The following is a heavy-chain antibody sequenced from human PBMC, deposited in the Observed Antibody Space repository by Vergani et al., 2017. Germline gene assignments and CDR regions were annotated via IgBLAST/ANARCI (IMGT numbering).Heavy chain of an antibody. V-gene: IGHV3-23*01. J-gene: IGHJ4*02. CDR2: ISGSGGST. CDR3: AKAGGFWSGYPDY. CDR1: GFTFSSYA. D-gene: IGHD3-3*01. Sequence: EVQLLESGGGLVQPGGSLRLSCAASGFTFSSYAMSWVRQAPGKGLEWVSAISGSGGSTYYADSVKGLFTIYRDNSKTTLYLQMNSLRAEDTAVYYCAKAGGFWSGYPDYWGQGTLVTVSS.